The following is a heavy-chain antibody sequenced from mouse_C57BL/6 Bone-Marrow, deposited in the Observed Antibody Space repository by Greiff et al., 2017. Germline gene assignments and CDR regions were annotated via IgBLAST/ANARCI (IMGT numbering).Heavy chain of an antibody. CDR2: INPSSGYT. J-gene: IGHJ2*01. V-gene: IGHV1-4*01. CDR3: ERRIGSSYDVPYYFDY. CDR1: GYTFTSYT. Sequence: VKLMESGAELARPGASVKMSCKASGYTFTSYTMHWVKQRPGQGLEWIGYINPSSGYTKYNQKFKDKATLTADKSSSTAYMQLSSLTSEDSAVYYCERRIGSSYDVPYYFDYWGQGTTLTVSS. D-gene: IGHD1-1*01.